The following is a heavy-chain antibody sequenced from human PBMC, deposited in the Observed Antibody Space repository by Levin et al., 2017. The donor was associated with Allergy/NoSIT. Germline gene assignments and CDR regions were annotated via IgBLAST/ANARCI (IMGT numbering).Heavy chain of an antibody. D-gene: IGHD6-19*01. J-gene: IGHJ4*02. V-gene: IGHV3-23*01. CDR1: GFIFSNYA. CDR2: ISGSGYST. CDR3: AKLRDARSSGWLRSFDY. Sequence: GESLKISCAASGFIFSNYAMSWVRQAPGKGLEWVSAISGSGYSTYYVDSVKGRFTISRDTSKNTLFLQMDSLRAEDTAVYYCAKLRDARSSGWLRSFDYWGQGTLVTVSS.